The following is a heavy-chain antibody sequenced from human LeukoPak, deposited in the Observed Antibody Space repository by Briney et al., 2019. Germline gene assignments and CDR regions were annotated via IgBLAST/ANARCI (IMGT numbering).Heavy chain of an antibody. V-gene: IGHV1-8*01. J-gene: IGHJ4*02. Sequence: AASVKVSCKASGYTFTNYDFNWVRQATGQAFEWMGWMNPNSGNTGYAQNFQGRLTMTRDTSISTAYMELSSLRSEDTAVYFCVRAPREWGFDCWGQGTLVTVSS. D-gene: IGHD3-3*01. CDR3: VRAPREWGFDC. CDR1: GYTFTNYD. CDR2: MNPNSGNT.